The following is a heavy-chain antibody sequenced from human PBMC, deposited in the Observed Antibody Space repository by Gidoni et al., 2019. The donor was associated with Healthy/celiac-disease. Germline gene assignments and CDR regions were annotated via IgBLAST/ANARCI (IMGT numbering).Heavy chain of an antibody. Sequence: QVQLQQWGAGLLTPSETLSLTCAVYGGSFSGYYWSWIRQPPGTGRAWIGEINHSGSTNYNPSLKSRVTISVDTYKNQFSLKLSSVTAADTAVYYCARAPTSYYGSGSYPGAGYWGQGTLVTVAS. CDR3: ARAPTSYYGSGSYPGAGY. V-gene: IGHV4-34*01. CDR1: GGSFSGYY. D-gene: IGHD3-10*01. J-gene: IGHJ4*02. CDR2: INHSGST.